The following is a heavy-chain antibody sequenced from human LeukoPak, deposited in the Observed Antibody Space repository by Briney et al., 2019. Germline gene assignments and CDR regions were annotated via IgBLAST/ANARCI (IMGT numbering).Heavy chain of an antibody. CDR3: ASDPNNSGSGSFAYY. CDR2: IYSGGAI. V-gene: IGHV3-53*01. D-gene: IGHD3-10*01. J-gene: IGHJ4*02. Sequence: GGSLTLSCAASGFTVTSVYMSWVRQAPGKGLEWVSLIYSGGAIFYADSVKGRFTISRDNSNNMLYLQMNSLRVEDTAVYYCASDPNNSGSGSFAYYWGQGTLVTASS. CDR1: GFTVTSVY.